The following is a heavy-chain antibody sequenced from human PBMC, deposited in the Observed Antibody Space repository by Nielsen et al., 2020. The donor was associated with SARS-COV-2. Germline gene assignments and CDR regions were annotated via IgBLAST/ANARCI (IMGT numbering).Heavy chain of an antibody. CDR2: FDPEDGGT. CDR1: VYTLTELS. D-gene: IGHD4-17*01. J-gene: IGHJ4*02. CDR3: ARGRRDRSLTTVPPYYFDY. Sequence: ASVKVSCKVSVYTLTELSMHWVRQAPAKGLEWVGGFDPEDGGTIYAQKSQGRVTMTRNTSTSTTYMELSSLRSEDTAVYYCARGRRDRSLTTVPPYYFDYWGQGTLVTVSS. V-gene: IGHV1-24*01.